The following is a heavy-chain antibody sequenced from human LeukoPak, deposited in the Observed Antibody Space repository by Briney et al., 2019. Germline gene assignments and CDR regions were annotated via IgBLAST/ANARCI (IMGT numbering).Heavy chain of an antibody. J-gene: IGHJ3*02. CDR2: ISSSGSTI. D-gene: IGHD3-22*01. CDR3: ARIFSSGPTGHAFDI. V-gene: IGHV3-48*03. CDR1: GFTFSSYE. Sequence: GGSLRLSCAASGFTFSSYEMNWVGQAPGKGLEWLSYISSSGSTIYYADSVKGRFTISRDNPKNSLYLQMNSLRAEDTAVYYCARIFSSGPTGHAFDIWGQGTMITVSS.